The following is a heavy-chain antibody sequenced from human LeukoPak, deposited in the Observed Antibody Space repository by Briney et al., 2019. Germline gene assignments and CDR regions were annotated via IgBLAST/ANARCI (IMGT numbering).Heavy chain of an antibody. J-gene: IGHJ5*02. V-gene: IGHV1-69*10. CDR3: AREEGQWELLRNWFDP. CDR2: IIPILGIA. D-gene: IGHD1-26*01. CDR1: GGTFSSYA. Sequence: VKVSCKASGGTFSSYAISWVRQAPGQGLEWMGRIIPILGIANYAQKFQGRVTITADKSTSTAYMELSSLRSEDTAVYYCAREEGQWELLRNWFDPWGQGTLVTVSS.